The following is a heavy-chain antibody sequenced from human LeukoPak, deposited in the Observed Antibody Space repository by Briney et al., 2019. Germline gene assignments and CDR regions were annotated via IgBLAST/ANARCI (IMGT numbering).Heavy chain of an antibody. D-gene: IGHD5-12*01. Sequence: GGSLRLSCTASGFTFSSNGMHWVRQAPGKGLEWVAFIRHDGSNKFYADSVEGRFTISRDNANNMLYLQLYSLRAEDTAVYYCAKGPSGNQFDPWGQGTLVTVSS. V-gene: IGHV3-30*02. CDR3: AKGPSGNQFDP. CDR2: IRHDGSNK. CDR1: GFTFSSNG. J-gene: IGHJ5*02.